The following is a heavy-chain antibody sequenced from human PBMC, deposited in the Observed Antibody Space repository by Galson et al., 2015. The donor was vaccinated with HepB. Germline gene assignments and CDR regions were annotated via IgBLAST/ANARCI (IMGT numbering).Heavy chain of an antibody. CDR3: ARGDYYYGMDV. Sequence: YRSKWYTDYALSVKSRITINPDTSKNQFSLQLNSVTPEDTAVYYWARGDYYYGMDVWGQGTTVTVSS. J-gene: IGHJ6*02. D-gene: IGHD3-16*01. CDR2: YRSKWYT. V-gene: IGHV6-1*01.